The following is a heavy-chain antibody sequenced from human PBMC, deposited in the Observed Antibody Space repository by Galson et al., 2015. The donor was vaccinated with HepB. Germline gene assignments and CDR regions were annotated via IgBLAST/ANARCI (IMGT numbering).Heavy chain of an antibody. CDR3: ARVGLIYDFWSGYGMDV. V-gene: IGHV1-2*04. Sequence: SVKVSCKASGYTFTGYYMHWVRQAPGQGLEWMGWINPNSGGTNYAQKFQGWVTMTRDTSISTAYMELSRLRSDDTAVYYCARVGLIYDFWSGYGMDVWGQGTTVTVSS. J-gene: IGHJ6*02. D-gene: IGHD3-3*01. CDR1: GYTFTGYY. CDR2: INPNSGGT.